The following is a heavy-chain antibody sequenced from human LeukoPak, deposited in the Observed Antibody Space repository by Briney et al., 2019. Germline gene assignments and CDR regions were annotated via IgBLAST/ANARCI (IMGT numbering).Heavy chain of an antibody. J-gene: IGHJ3*02. CDR2: INPNSGGT. D-gene: IGHD3-16*01. V-gene: IGHV1-2*02. Sequence: ASVKVSFKASGYTFTDYYMHWVRQAPGQGLEWMGWINPNSGGTNYAQKFQGRVTMTRDTSISSAYMELSRLRSDDTAVYYCARDTGGAFDIWGQGTMVTVSS. CDR1: GYTFTDYY. CDR3: ARDTGGAFDI.